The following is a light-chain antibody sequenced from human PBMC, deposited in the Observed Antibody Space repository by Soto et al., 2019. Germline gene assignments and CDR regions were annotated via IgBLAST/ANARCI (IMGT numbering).Light chain of an antibody. V-gene: IGKV1-5*01. CDR2: DAS. CDR3: QQYNSYWGT. J-gene: IGKJ1*01. CDR1: QSISSG. Sequence: DIQMTQSPSTLSASVGDRVTITCRASQSISSGLAWYQQKPGKAPKLLIYDASSLESGVPSRFSGSGSGTEFTLTVSSLQPDDFATYYCQQYNSYWGTFGQGTKVDIK.